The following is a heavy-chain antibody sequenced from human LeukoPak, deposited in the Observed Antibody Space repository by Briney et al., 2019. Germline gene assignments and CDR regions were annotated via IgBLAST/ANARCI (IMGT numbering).Heavy chain of an antibody. CDR3: ARGLEYSSSSGLGGGY. J-gene: IGHJ4*02. Sequence: GASVKISCKASGYTFTGYYMHWVRQAPGQGLEGRGWINPNSGGTNYAQKFQGRVTMTRDTSISTAYMELSRLRSDDTAVYYCARGLEYSSSSGLGGGYWGQGTLVTVSS. D-gene: IGHD6-6*01. CDR2: INPNSGGT. CDR1: GYTFTGYY. V-gene: IGHV1-2*02.